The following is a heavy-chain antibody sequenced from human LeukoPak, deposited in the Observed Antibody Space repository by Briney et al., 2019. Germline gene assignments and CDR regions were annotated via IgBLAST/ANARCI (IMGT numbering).Heavy chain of an antibody. CDR2: ISSSSSYI. D-gene: IGHD3-22*01. CDR1: GFTFSSYS. CDR3: ARDGAPSDYYDSSGYYSP. J-gene: IGHJ5*02. Sequence: PGGSLRLSCAASGFTFSSYSMNWVRQAPGKGLEWVSSISSSSSYIYYADSVKGRFTISRDNAKNSRYLQMNSLRAEDTAVYYCARDGAPSDYYDSSGYYSPWGQGTLVTVSS. V-gene: IGHV3-21*01.